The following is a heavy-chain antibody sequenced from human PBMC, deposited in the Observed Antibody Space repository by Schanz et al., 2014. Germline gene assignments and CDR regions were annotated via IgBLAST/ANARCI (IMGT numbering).Heavy chain of an antibody. CDR1: GYTFTSYD. V-gene: IGHV1-8*01. J-gene: IGHJ6*02. CDR3: ARPPREGYGLDV. CDR2: INPNSADT. Sequence: QVQLVQSGAEVQKPGASVMLSCKTSGYTFTSYDINWVRQATGQGLEWMGWINPNSADTGSAQKFQGRVTMTRDTSISTAYMELSSLRSEDTAVYYCARPPREGYGLDVWGQGTTVTVSS.